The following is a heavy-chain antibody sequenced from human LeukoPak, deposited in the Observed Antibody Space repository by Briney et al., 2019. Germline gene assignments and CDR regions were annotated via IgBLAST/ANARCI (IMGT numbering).Heavy chain of an antibody. CDR1: GGSFSGYY. CDR3: ARTRRDGYNYRGGADY. CDR2: INHSGSN. J-gene: IGHJ4*02. D-gene: IGHD5-24*01. Sequence: SETLSLTCAVYGGSFSGYYWSWIRQPPGKGLEWIGEINHSGSNNYNPSLKSRVTISVDTSKNQFSLKLSSVTAADTAVYYCARTRRDGYNYRGGADYWGQGTLVTVSS. V-gene: IGHV4-34*01.